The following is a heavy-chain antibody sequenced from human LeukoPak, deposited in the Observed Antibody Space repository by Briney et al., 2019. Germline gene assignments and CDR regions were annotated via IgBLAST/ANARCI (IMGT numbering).Heavy chain of an antibody. CDR2: IIPIFGTP. CDR1: GASFSSYA. J-gene: IGHJ6*03. Sequence: ALTVSCKASGASFSSYAISWVRQAPGQGLEWMGRIIPIFGTPNYAQRFQGRVTITADIVSSTAYMEVNNLTSEDTAVYFCAKQGALRQDYYMDIWGNGTTVTVSS. V-gene: IGHV1-69*06. CDR3: AKQGALRQDYYMDI.